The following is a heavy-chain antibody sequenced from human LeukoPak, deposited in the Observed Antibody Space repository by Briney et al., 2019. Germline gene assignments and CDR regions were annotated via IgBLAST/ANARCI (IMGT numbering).Heavy chain of an antibody. J-gene: IGHJ4*02. CDR3: ARGGYSSGWYEGIVDY. V-gene: IGHV5-51*01. CDR2: IYPGDSDT. D-gene: IGHD6-19*01. Sequence: GESLKISCKGSGYSFTTYWIGWVRQMPGKGLEWMGIIYPGDSDTRYSPSFQGQVTISADKSISTAYLQWSSLKASDTAMYYCARGGYSSGWYEGIVDYWGQGTLVTVSS. CDR1: GYSFTTYW.